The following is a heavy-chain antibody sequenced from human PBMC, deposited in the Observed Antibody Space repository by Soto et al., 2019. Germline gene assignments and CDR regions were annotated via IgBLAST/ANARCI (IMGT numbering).Heavy chain of an antibody. CDR3: ERENTAMVTAFDI. V-gene: IGHV3-33*08. J-gene: IGHJ3*02. CDR2: IWYDGSNK. Sequence: GGSLRLSCAASGFTFSSYGMHWVRQAPGKGLEWVAVIWYDGSNKYYADSVKGRFTISRDNSKNTLYLQMNSLRAEDTSVYYCERENTAMVTAFDIWGQGTMVTVSS. CDR1: GFTFSSYG. D-gene: IGHD5-18*01.